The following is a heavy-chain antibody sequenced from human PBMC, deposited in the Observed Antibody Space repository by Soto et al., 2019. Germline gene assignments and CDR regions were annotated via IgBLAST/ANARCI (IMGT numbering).Heavy chain of an antibody. CDR3: ARGYESGYTFGHDL. CDR1: GDSISSTY. J-gene: IGHJ5*02. CDR2: IYSSGSN. Sequence: SETLSLTCTVSGDSISSTYWRCVRQPAGRGLEWIGRIYSSGSNNYNPSLESRVTMSVDTSKNQFSLTLRSVTAADTAVYFCARGYESGYTFGHDLWGQGTLVTVS. V-gene: IGHV4-4*07. D-gene: IGHD3-3*01.